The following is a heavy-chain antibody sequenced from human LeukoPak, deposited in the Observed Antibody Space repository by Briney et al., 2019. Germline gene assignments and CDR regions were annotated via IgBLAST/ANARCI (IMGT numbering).Heavy chain of an antibody. CDR3: AWGYYFDY. Sequence: PSETLSLTCTVSGGSTSSSSYYWGWIRQPPGKGLEWIGSIYYTGSTYYNPSLKSRVTISVDTSKNQFSLKLSSVTAADTAVYYCAWGYYFDYWGQGTLVTVSS. J-gene: IGHJ4*02. CDR1: GGSTSSSSYY. V-gene: IGHV4-39*01. CDR2: IYYTGST. D-gene: IGHD3-16*01.